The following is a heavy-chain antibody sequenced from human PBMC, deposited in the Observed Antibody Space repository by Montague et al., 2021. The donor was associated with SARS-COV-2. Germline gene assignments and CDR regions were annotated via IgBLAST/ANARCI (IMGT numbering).Heavy chain of an antibody. CDR2: MDHSGSP. CDR3: ARGPTTHAVLVVVDATQAPYNGMDA. CDR1: GGSFSGFY. Sequence: SETLSLTCAVYGGSFSGFYWTWIRQSPGKGLEWIGEMDHSGSPNYNPSLKSRITISLGTAKNQFSLKLRSVSAAATAVYYCARGPTTHAVLVVVDATQAPYNGMDAWGQGTTVTVSS. J-gene: IGHJ6*02. V-gene: IGHV4-34*01. D-gene: IGHD2-8*02.